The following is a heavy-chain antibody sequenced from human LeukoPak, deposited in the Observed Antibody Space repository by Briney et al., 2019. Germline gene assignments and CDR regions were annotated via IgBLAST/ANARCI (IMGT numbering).Heavy chain of an antibody. J-gene: IGHJ6*02. D-gene: IGHD5-12*01. CDR3: TKIVATINYYYYYGMDV. Sequence: GGSLRLSCTASGFTFDDYAMSWVRQAPGKGLEWVGFIRSKAYGGTTEYAASMKGRFTISRDDSKSIAYMQMNSLKTEDTAVYYCTKIVATINYYYYYGMDVWGQGTTVTVSS. CDR2: IRSKAYGGTT. CDR1: GFTFDDYA. V-gene: IGHV3-49*04.